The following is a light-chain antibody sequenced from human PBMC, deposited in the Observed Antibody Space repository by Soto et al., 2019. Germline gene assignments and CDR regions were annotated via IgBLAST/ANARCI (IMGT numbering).Light chain of an antibody. CDR1: QSVSSSY. CDR3: QQYGSSLLVT. CDR2: GAS. V-gene: IGKV3-20*01. J-gene: IGKJ3*01. Sequence: EIVLTQSPGTLSLSPGERATLSCRASQSVSSSYLAWYQQKPGQAPRLLIYGASSRATGVPDRFSGSGSGTDFTRTISSLEPEDFAVYYCQQYGSSLLVTFGPGTKVDIK.